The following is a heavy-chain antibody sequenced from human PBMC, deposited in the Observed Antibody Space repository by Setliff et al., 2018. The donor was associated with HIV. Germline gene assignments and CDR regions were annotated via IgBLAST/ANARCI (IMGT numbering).Heavy chain of an antibody. Sequence: GGSLRLSCAASRFDFNNYWMCWVRQAPGKGLEWVAKIGQDGSEKNYVDSVKGRFTISRDNAKNSMDLQMNSLRAEDTAIYYCARKLRPGHGVDVWGQGTTVTVSS. J-gene: IGHJ6*02. D-gene: IGHD3-10*01. CDR1: RFDFNNYW. CDR2: IGQDGSEK. CDR3: ARKLRPGHGVDV. V-gene: IGHV3-7*01.